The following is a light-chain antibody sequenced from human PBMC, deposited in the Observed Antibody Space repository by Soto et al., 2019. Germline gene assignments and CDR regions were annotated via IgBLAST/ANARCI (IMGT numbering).Light chain of an antibody. V-gene: IGKV3-20*01. Sequence: EIVLTQSPGTLSLSPGERATLSCRASQSVSSSLAWYQQKPGQAPRLLIYGASSRATGIPDRFSGSGSGPDFTLTITRLEPEDFAVYYCHHYGSSRTFGQGTKV. J-gene: IGKJ1*01. CDR1: QSVSSS. CDR2: GAS. CDR3: HHYGSSRT.